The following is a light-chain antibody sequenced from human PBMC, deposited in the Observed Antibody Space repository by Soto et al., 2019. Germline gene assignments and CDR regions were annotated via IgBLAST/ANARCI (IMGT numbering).Light chain of an antibody. J-gene: IGLJ1*01. Sequence: QSALTQPASVSGSPGQSITISCTGTSSDVGGYNYVSWYQQHPGKAPKLMIYDVSNRPSGVSNRFSCSKSGNTASLTISGLQAEDEADYYCRSYTSSSTLLYVFGTGSKLTVL. CDR1: SSDVGGYNY. CDR2: DVS. CDR3: RSYTSSSTLLYV. V-gene: IGLV2-14*01.